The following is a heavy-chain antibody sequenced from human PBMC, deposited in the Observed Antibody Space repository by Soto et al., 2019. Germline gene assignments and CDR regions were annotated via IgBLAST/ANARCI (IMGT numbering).Heavy chain of an antibody. CDR1: GYTFTGYY. J-gene: IGHJ5*02. V-gene: IGHV1-2*04. CDR2: INPNSGGT. CDR3: ARDRSSSSDTNWFDP. Sequence: ASVKVSCKASGYTFTGYYMHWVRQAPGQGLEWMGWINPNSGGTNYAQKFQGWVTMTRDTSISTAYMELSRLRSDDTAVYYCARDRSSSSDTNWFDPWGQGTLVTVSS. D-gene: IGHD6-6*01.